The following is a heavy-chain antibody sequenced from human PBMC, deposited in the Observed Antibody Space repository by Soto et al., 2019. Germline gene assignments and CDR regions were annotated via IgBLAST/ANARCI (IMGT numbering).Heavy chain of an antibody. Sequence: NPSETLSLTCTVSVGSINSGDYCWSWIRQPPGKGLEWIGYISYSGITYYNPSLKSRLTISVDTSKNQFSLKLTSVTAADTAVYYCARRYCGGRNCYSYFDFWGQGTLVTVSS. V-gene: IGHV4-30-4*01. CDR2: ISYSGIT. J-gene: IGHJ4*02. CDR3: ARRYCGGRNCYSYFDF. CDR1: VGSINSGDYC. D-gene: IGHD2-15*01.